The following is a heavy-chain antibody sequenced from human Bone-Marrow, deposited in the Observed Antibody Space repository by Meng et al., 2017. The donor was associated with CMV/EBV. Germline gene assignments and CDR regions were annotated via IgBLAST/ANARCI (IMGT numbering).Heavy chain of an antibody. CDR2: INWSGTST. J-gene: IGHJ1*01. CDR1: GFTFDDHG. V-gene: IGHV3-20*04. Sequence: GESLKISCAASGFTFDDHGMAWARQVPGKGLEWVSGINWSGTSTGYADSVKGRVTISRDNAKNSVFLQMTSLRAEDSALYFCARGGGSDFREFSQNWGQGTLVTVSS. CDR3: ARGGGSDFREFSQN. D-gene: IGHD2-21*02.